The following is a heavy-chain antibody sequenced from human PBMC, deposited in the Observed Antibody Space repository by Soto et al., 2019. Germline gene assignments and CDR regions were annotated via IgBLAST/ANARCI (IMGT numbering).Heavy chain of an antibody. CDR1: GDIFKTYS. CDR3: ARLWDIADHDS. D-gene: IGHD6-13*01. V-gene: IGHV1-69*12. CDR2: VIPILGKP. J-gene: IGHJ5*01. Sequence: QVQLVQSGAEVKKPGSSVKVSCKSSGDIFKTYSVSWLRQAPGQGLEWMGGVIPILGKPMYAQKFQDRLTITADESTRTVFMELTSLISDDTAVYFCARLWDIADHDSWGQGTRVIVSS.